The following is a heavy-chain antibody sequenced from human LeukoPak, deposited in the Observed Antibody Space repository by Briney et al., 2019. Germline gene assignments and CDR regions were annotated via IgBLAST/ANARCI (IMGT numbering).Heavy chain of an antibody. Sequence: GGSLRLSCAASGFTFSSYGMHWVRQAPGKGLEWVAFIRNDGSNKYYADSVKGRFTISRDNSKNTLYLQMNSLRAEDTAVYYCANGEVYYYDSRGYYSGNYWGQGTLVTVSS. CDR3: ANGEVYYYDSRGYYSGNY. J-gene: IGHJ4*02. CDR1: GFTFSSYG. V-gene: IGHV3-30*02. D-gene: IGHD3-22*01. CDR2: IRNDGSNK.